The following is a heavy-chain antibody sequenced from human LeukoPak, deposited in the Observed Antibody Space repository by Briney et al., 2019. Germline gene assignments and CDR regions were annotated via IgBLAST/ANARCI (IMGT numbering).Heavy chain of an antibody. CDR3: ARVLGATVTQNWFDP. CDR1: GFTFSSYS. J-gene: IGHJ5*02. D-gene: IGHD4-17*01. Sequence: GGSLRLSCAASGFTFSSYSMNWVRQAPGKGLEWVSSISSSSSYIYYADSVKGRFTISRDNAKNSPYLQMNSLRAEDTAVYYCARVLGATVTQNWFDPWGQGTLVTVSS. V-gene: IGHV3-21*01. CDR2: ISSSSSYI.